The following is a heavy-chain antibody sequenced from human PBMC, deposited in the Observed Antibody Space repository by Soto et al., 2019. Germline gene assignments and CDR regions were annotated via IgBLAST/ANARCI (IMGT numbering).Heavy chain of an antibody. Sequence: ASVKVSCKASGYTFTSYDINWVRQATGQGLEWMGWMNPNSGNTGYAQKFQGRVTMTRNTSISTAYMELSSLRSEDTAVYYCARGKTPSYYGSGRKYYGMDVWGQGTTVTVSS. V-gene: IGHV1-8*01. CDR2: MNPNSGNT. J-gene: IGHJ6*02. D-gene: IGHD3-10*01. CDR3: ARGKTPSYYGSGRKYYGMDV. CDR1: GYTFTSYD.